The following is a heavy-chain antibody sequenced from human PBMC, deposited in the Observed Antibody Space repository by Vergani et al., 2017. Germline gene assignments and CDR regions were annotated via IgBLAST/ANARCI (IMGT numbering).Heavy chain of an antibody. D-gene: IGHD6-13*01. CDR2: ISWNSGSI. CDR3: AKDGAAAGPFDY. CDR1: GFTFDDYA. V-gene: IGHV3-9*01. Sequence: EVQLVESGGGLVQPGRSLRLSCAASGFTFDDYAMHWVRQAPGKGLEWVSGISWNSGSIAYADSVKGRFTISRDNAKNSLYLQMNSLRAEDTALYYCAKDGAAAGPFDYWGQGTLVAVSS. J-gene: IGHJ4*02.